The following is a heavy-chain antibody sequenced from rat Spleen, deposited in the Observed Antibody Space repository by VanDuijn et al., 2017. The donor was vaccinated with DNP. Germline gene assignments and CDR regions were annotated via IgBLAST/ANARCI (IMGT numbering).Heavy chain of an antibody. CDR3: ARDNYGTYGAKDV. CDR2: ILYDGLRP. J-gene: IGHJ4*01. CDR1: GFVFSEYN. V-gene: IGHV5S10*01. Sequence: EVQLVESGGGSVQPGRSLKLSYITSGFVFSEYNMAWVRQAPKKGLEWVADILYDGLRPYYRDSVKGRFTVSRDDAKSTLLLQMDSLRSEDTATYFCARDNYGTYGAKDVWGQGTSVTVSS. D-gene: IGHD1-3*01.